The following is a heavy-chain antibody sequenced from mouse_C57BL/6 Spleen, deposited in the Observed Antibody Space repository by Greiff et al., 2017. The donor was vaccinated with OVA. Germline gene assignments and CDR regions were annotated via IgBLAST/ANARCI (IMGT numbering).Heavy chain of an antibody. J-gene: IGHJ2*01. V-gene: IGHV5-16*01. CDR3: ARERGYYYGSSYDY. CDR1: GFTFSDYY. Sequence: EVMLVESEGGLVQPGSSMKLSCTASGFTFSDYYMAWVRQVPEKGLEWVANINYDGSSTYYLDSLKSRFIISRDNAKNILYLQMSSLKSEDTATYYCARERGYYYGSSYDYWGQGTTLTVSS. D-gene: IGHD1-1*01. CDR2: INYDGSST.